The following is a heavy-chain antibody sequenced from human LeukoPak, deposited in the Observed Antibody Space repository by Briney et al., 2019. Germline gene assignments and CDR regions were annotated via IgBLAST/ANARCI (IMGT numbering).Heavy chain of an antibody. V-gene: IGHV3-23*01. Sequence: PGGSLRLSCAASRFTFNSYAMSWVHQAPGKGLEWVSVIGGSNGITFYVGSVKGRFTISRDNSKDTLYLQMNSLRAEDTAVYYCARNENSGWVYFDYWGQGTLVTVPS. CDR1: RFTFNSYA. CDR3: ARNENSGWVYFDY. CDR2: IGGSNGIT. D-gene: IGHD5-12*01. J-gene: IGHJ4*02.